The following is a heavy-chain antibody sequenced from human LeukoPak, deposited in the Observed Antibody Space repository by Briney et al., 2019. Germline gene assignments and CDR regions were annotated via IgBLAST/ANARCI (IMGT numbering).Heavy chain of an antibody. J-gene: IGHJ4*02. CDR2: IYYSGST. D-gene: IGHD6-19*01. Sequence: PSETLSLTCTVSGGSISSSSYYWGWIRQPPGKGLEWIGSIYYSGSTYYNPSLKSRVTISVDTSKNQFSLKLSSVTAADTAVYYCARADSSGWYPRTFDYWGQGTLVTVSS. V-gene: IGHV4-39*07. CDR1: GGSISSSSYY. CDR3: ARADSSGWYPRTFDY.